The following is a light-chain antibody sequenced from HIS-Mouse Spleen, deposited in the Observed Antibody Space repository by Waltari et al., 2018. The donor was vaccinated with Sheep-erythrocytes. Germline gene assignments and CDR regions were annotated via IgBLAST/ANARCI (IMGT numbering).Light chain of an antibody. CDR2: EDS. CDR3: YSTDSSGNHWV. CDR1: AWPNKH. J-gene: IGLJ3*02. Sequence: SYELTQPPSVAVSPGQTVRITGSGHAWPNKHAHWYQPKSGQAPVLVIYEDSKRPSWIPERFSGSTSGTMATLTISGAQVEDEADYYCYSTDSSGNHWVFGGGTKLTVL. V-gene: IGLV3-10*01.